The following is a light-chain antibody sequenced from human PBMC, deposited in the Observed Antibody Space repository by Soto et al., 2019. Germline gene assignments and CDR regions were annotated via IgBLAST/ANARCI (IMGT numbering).Light chain of an antibody. J-gene: IGKJ2*01. CDR2: AAS. Sequence: DIQMTQSPPFLSASVGDIVNVTCRASQRIVTYRNWYQQKTGKAPELIIYAASSLESGVPSRFSGCGSGTNFTLTITGLQPEDLAPYYDKQTLSTPQYTCGRGTKLEI. V-gene: IGKV1-39*01. CDR1: QRIVTY. CDR3: KQTLSTPQYT.